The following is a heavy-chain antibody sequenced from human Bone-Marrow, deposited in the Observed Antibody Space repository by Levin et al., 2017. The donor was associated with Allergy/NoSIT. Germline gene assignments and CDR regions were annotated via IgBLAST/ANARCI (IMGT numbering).Heavy chain of an antibody. CDR3: ARDKVVGFCSGGSCYDRAGWFDP. CDR1: GGSIRAGGYY. CDR2: IYYTGST. Sequence: SLTCSVSGGSIRAGGYYWSWIRQLPGKGLEWIGYIYYTGSTAYNPSLNSRVSISIDTSKNQFSLTLSSVSTADTAVYYCARDKVVGFCSGGSCYDRAGWFDPWGQGILVTVSS. D-gene: IGHD2-15*01. J-gene: IGHJ5*02. V-gene: IGHV4-30-4*01.